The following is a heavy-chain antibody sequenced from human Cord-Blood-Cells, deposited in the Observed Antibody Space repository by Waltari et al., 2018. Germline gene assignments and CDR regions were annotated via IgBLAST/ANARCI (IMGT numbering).Heavy chain of an antibody. D-gene: IGHD1-7*01. J-gene: IGHJ4*02. CDR3: ATTTRAGFDY. Sequence: EVQLVESGGGLVKPGGSLRLSCAASGFTFSSYSMNWVRQAPGKGLEWVSSISSSSSYMYYADSVKARFTISRDNAKTSLYLQMNSLRAEDTAVYYCATTTRAGFDYWGQGTLVTVSS. CDR2: ISSSSSYM. V-gene: IGHV3-21*01. CDR1: GFTFSSYS.